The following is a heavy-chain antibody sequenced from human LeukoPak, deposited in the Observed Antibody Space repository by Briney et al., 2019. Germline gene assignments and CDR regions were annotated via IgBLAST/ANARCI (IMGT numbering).Heavy chain of an antibody. CDR3: ARGGDYDFWSGCMDV. CDR2: ISYDGSNK. J-gene: IGHJ6*02. V-gene: IGHV3-30*19. CDR1: GFTFSSYG. Sequence: GGSLRLSCAASGFTFSSYGMHWVRQAPGKGLEWVAVISYDGSNKYYADSVKGRFTISRDNSKNTLYLQMNSLRAEDTAVYYCARGGDYDFWSGCMDVWGQGTTVTVSS. D-gene: IGHD3-3*01.